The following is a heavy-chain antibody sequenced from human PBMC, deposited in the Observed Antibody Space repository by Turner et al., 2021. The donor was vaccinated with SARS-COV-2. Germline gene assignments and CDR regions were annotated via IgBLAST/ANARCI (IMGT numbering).Heavy chain of an antibody. Sequence: QLQLQESGPGLVQPSETLSLTCTVSGGSISSSSYYWGWIRQPPGKGLEWIGSIYYSGSTYYNPSLKSRVTISVDTSKNQFSLKLSSVTAADTAVYYCARQGREQWLASNWFDPWGQGTLVTVSS. V-gene: IGHV4-39*01. CDR1: GGSISSSSYY. CDR2: IYYSGST. CDR3: ARQGREQWLASNWFDP. D-gene: IGHD6-19*01. J-gene: IGHJ5*02.